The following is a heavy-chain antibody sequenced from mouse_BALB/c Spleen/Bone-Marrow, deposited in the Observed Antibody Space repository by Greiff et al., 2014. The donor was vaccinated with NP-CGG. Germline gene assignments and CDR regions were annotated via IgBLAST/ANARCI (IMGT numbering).Heavy chain of an antibody. CDR1: GYTFTDYY. CDR2: VNPYNGGT. CDR3: ARGIYYGNYFDY. Sequence: EVQLVESGPELVKPGASVKMSCKASGYTFTDYYMDWVKQSHGESFEWIGRVNPYNGGTSYNQKFKGKATLTVDKSSGTAYMELNSLTSEDSAVYYCARGIYYGNYFDYWGQGTTLTVSS. D-gene: IGHD2-1*01. V-gene: IGHV1-19*01. J-gene: IGHJ2*01.